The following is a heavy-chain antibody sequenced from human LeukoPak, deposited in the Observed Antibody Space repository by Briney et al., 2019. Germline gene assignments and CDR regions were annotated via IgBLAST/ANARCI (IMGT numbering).Heavy chain of an antibody. J-gene: IGHJ4*02. Sequence: GGSLRLSCAASGFTFSNYGMNWVRQAPGKGLEWVSSISSSRDYIYYADSVKGRFAISRDNAKNSLYLQMNSLRAEDTAVYYCARDHAFDYWGQGTLVTVSS. CDR1: GFTFSNYG. CDR3: ARDHAFDY. V-gene: IGHV3-21*01. CDR2: ISSSRDYI.